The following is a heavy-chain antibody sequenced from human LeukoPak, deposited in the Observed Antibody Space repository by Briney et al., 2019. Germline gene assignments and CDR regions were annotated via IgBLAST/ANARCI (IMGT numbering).Heavy chain of an antibody. Sequence: GGSLRLSCAASGFTFSMYGMHWVRQAPGKGLEWVAFIGYDGENKHYADSVKGRFTISRDNSKNTLSLQMNSLRTEDTAVYYCAKDGRYYDSSGYLAWGQGTLVTVSS. V-gene: IGHV3-30*02. CDR3: AKDGRYYDSSGYLA. J-gene: IGHJ5*02. CDR1: GFTFSMYG. D-gene: IGHD3-22*01. CDR2: IGYDGENK.